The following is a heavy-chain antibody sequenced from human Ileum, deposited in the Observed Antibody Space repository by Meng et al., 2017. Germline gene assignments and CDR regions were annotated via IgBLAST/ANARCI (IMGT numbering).Heavy chain of an antibody. CDR2: IARSGDRT. J-gene: IGHJ4*02. V-gene: IGHV3-23*01. Sequence: GESLKISCAGSGFIFSSYDMSWVRQAPGKGLEWVSNIARSGDRTYYADSVKGRFTISRDNSKNMLYLQMNNLRADDTAVYYCAKGEGASWYLYWGQGTLVTVSS. CDR1: GFIFSSYD. CDR3: AKGEGASWYLY. D-gene: IGHD6-13*01.